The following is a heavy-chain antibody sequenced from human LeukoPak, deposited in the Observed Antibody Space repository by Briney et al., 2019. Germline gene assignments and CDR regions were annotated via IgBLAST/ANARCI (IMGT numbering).Heavy chain of an antibody. CDR1: GVTFSSYS. Sequence: RGSLRLSSADSGVTFSSYSMNWVRQAPGKGLEWVSSISSSSSSYIYYADSVKGRFTISRDNAKNSLYLQMNSLRAEDTAVYYCARERAARSVPYFDYWGQGTLVTVSA. CDR3: ARERAARSVPYFDY. CDR2: ISSSSSSYI. V-gene: IGHV3-21*01. J-gene: IGHJ4*02. D-gene: IGHD6-6*01.